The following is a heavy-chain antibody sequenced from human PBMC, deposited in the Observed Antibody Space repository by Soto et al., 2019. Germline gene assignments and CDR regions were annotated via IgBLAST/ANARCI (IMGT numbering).Heavy chain of an antibody. CDR3: ARAGEDIVVVPAAIQLSYYYYGMDV. Sequence: ESLRLSCAASGFTFSNYVMNWVRQAPGKGLEWVSTISYSADKTFYADSAKGRFTISRDNSKNTLYLQMNSLRAEDTAVYYCARAGEDIVVVPAAIQLSYYYYGMDVWGQGTTVTVS. J-gene: IGHJ6*02. V-gene: IGHV3-23*01. CDR2: ISYSADKT. CDR1: GFTFSNYV. D-gene: IGHD2-2*02.